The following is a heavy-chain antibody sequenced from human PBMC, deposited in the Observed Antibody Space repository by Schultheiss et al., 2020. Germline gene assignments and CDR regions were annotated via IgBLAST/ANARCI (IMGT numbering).Heavy chain of an antibody. CDR1: GGSISSYY. V-gene: IGHV4-39*07. J-gene: IGHJ4*02. CDR2: IYYSGST. Sequence: SETLSLTCTVSGGSISSYYWGWIRQPPGKGLEWIGSIYYSGSTYYNPSLKSRVTISVDTSKNQFSLKLSSVTAADTAVYYCAREREFSYGYGFDYWGQGTLVTVSS. D-gene: IGHD5-18*01. CDR3: AREREFSYGYGFDY.